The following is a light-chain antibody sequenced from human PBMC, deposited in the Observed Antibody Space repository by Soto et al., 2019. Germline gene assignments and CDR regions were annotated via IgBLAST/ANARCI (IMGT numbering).Light chain of an antibody. V-gene: IGLV2-14*01. J-gene: IGLJ2*01. Sequence: QSVLTQPASVSGSTGQSITSSCTGTSSDVGGYNFVSWYQQHPGKAPKLMIYDVTNRPSGVSNRFSGSKSGNTASLTISGLQAEDEADYYCSSCTSSSTLVFGGGTKLTVL. CDR1: SSDVGGYNF. CDR2: DVT. CDR3: SSCTSSSTLV.